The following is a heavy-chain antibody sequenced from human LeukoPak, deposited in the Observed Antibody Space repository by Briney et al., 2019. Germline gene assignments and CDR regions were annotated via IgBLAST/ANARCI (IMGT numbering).Heavy chain of an antibody. D-gene: IGHD6-13*01. Sequence: ASVKVSCKASGGTFSSYAISWVRQAPGQGLEWMGRIIPILGIANYAQKFQGRVTITADKSTSTAYMELSSLRSEDTAVYYCARDLLGQLVPWYFDLWGRGTLVTVSS. V-gene: IGHV1-69*04. CDR3: ARDLLGQLVPWYFDL. CDR1: GGTFSSYA. CDR2: IIPILGIA. J-gene: IGHJ2*01.